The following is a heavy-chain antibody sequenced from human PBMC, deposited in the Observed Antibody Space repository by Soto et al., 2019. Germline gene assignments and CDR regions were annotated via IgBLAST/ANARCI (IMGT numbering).Heavy chain of an antibody. CDR3: ARDLGGGDCSSTSCYPHPESGWFDP. Sequence: GGSLRLSCAASGFTFSSYAMHWVRQAPGKGLEWVAVISYDGSNKYYADSVKGRFTISRDNSKNTLYLQMNSLRAEDTAVYYCARDLGGGDCSSTSCYPHPESGWFDPWGQGTLVTVSS. CDR1: GFTFSSYA. J-gene: IGHJ5*02. V-gene: IGHV3-30-3*01. CDR2: ISYDGSNK. D-gene: IGHD2-2*01.